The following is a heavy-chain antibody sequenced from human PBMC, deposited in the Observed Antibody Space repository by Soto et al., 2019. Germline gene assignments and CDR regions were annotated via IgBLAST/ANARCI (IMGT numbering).Heavy chain of an antibody. CDR1: GGSRSNYY. J-gene: IGHJ5*02. Sequence: QVQLQESGPRLVKPSETLSLTCTVSGGSRSNYYWNWIRQPPGKGLEMIGYIYYSGSTTYNPSLQSRVTISLDTPNNPFSLELSSVIAADTAVYYCARVSRRYCSGDRCHCDLWGQGALVTVAS. CDR3: ARVSRRYCSGDRCHCDL. V-gene: IGHV4-59*01. D-gene: IGHD2-15*01. CDR2: IYYSGST.